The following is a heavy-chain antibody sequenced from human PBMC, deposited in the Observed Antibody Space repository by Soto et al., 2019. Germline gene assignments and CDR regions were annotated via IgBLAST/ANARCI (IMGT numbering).Heavy chain of an antibody. D-gene: IGHD3-3*01. V-gene: IGHV1-18*01. CDR1: GYTFTNSG. Sequence: GASVKVSCKASGYTFTNSGISWVRQAPGQGLEWMGWISTDNGNTNYAQHLQGRVSMTTDTSTSTAYMDLRSLRSDDTAVYYCASPARNYDFWSGYSFDIWGQGTMVTVSS. J-gene: IGHJ3*02. CDR3: ASPARNYDFWSGYSFDI. CDR2: ISTDNGNT.